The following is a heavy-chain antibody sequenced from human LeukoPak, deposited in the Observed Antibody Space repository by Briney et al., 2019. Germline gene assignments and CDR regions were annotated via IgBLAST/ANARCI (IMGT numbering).Heavy chain of an antibody. Sequence: SVTLSLTCTVSGGSISSCDYYWIWIPQPPGKGLEWIVYIYYSRSNFDNPSLKSRVTISIDTSKNKFSLELSSVTAPHTAVYFCARGGPTLGYWFDPWGQGTLVTVSS. CDR2: IYYSRSN. CDR3: ARGGPTLGYWFDP. D-gene: IGHD3-16*01. CDR1: GGSISSCDYY. J-gene: IGHJ5*02. V-gene: IGHV4-30-4*01.